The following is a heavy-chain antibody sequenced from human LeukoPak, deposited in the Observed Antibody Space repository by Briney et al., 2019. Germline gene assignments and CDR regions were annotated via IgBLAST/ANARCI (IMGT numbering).Heavy chain of an antibody. D-gene: IGHD5-18*01. J-gene: IGHJ4*02. CDR3: VRDVPYTSGERFDY. CDR2: ISFDGNNQ. V-gene: IGHV3-30-3*01. Sequence: GRSLRLPCAASGFTFSRFAFHWVRQAPGQGLECVAIISFDGNNQYYSDSVKGRFTISRDNSKNTLYLQMNSLRAEDTAVYYCVRDVPYTSGERFDYWGQGTLVIVSS. CDR1: GFTFSRFA.